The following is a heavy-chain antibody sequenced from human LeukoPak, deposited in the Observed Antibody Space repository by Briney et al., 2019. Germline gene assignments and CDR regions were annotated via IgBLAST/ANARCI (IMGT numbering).Heavy chain of an antibody. CDR3: AKDSSMLRGPIAIYYFDF. CDR2: IKSKTDGGTT. V-gene: IGHV3-15*01. Sequence: GGSLRLSCAASGFTFSNAWMSWVRQAPGKGLEWVGRIKSKTDGGTTDYAAPVKGRFTISRDDSKNTLYLQMNSLRAEDTAVYYCAKDSSMLRGPIAIYYFDFWGQGTLVTVSS. CDR1: GFTFSNAW. D-gene: IGHD3-10*01. J-gene: IGHJ4*02.